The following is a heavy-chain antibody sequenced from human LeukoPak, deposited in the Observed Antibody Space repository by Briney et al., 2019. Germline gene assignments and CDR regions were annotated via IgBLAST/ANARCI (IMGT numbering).Heavy chain of an antibody. CDR3: ARVRSSTRYYMDV. Sequence: GGSLRLSCAASEFSVGSNYMTWVRQAPGKGLEWVSTSSGSGGSTHYADSVKGRFTISRDNSKNTLYLQMNSLRAEDTAVYYCARVRSSTRYYMDVWGKGTTVTISS. J-gene: IGHJ6*03. CDR2: SSGSGGST. V-gene: IGHV3-23*01. CDR1: EFSVGSNY. D-gene: IGHD2-2*01.